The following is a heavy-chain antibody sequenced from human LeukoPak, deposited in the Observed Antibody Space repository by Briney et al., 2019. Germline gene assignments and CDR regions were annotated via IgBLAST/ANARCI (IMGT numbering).Heavy chain of an antibody. CDR1: GFTVSGNY. CDR2: IYTGGNT. CDR3: ARDGHRGPDCNGGGCYFVPGQ. J-gene: IGHJ4*02. Sequence: PGGSLRLSCAASGFTVSGNYMSWVRQAPGRGLEWVSVIYTGGNTYYADSVKGRFTISRDSSKNTLYLQMNSLRGEDTAVYYCARDGHRGPDCNGGGCYFVPGQWGQGTVVTVSS. V-gene: IGHV3-66*01. D-gene: IGHD2-15*01.